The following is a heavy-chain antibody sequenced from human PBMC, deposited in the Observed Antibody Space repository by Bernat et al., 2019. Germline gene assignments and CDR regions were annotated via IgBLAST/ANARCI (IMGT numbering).Heavy chain of an antibody. CDR3: ARSPIAVGGKIYYYYMDV. Sequence: QVQLVESGGGVVQPGRSLRLSCAASGFTFSSYGMHWVRQAPGKGLEWVAVIWYDGSNKYYAASVKGRFTISRDNSKNTLYLQMNSLRAEDTAVYYCARSPIAVGGKIYYYYMDVWGKGTTVTVSS. J-gene: IGHJ6*03. CDR1: GFTFSSYG. CDR2: IWYDGSNK. D-gene: IGHD6-19*01. V-gene: IGHV3-33*01.